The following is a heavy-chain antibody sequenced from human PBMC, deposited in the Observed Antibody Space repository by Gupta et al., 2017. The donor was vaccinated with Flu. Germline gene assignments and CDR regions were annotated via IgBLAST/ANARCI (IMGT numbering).Heavy chain of an antibody. CDR2: IGASAGIT. J-gene: IGHJ2*01. V-gene: IGHV3-23*01. Sequence: EVQVLVLGRGLVQYGGSLGLSGTASGFTLSSSAMRLVRQAHGTGLEWVSTIGASAGITYYADSVKGRFTISRDISKSTLYLQMNRLRAEDTAVYYCAKGGEKTDYYFELWGRGTLVTVSS. D-gene: IGHD4-17*01. CDR3: AKGGEKTDYYFEL. CDR1: GFTLSSSA.